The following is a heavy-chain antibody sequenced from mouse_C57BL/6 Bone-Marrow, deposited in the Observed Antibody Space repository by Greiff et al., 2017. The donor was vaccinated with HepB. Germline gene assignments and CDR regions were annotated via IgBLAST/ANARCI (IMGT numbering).Heavy chain of an antibody. CDR2: IDPSDSYT. J-gene: IGHJ2*01. D-gene: IGHD2-3*01. CDR3: ASGDGYYDY. CDR1: GYTFTSYW. Sequence: LQQPGAELVKPGASVKLSCKASGYTFTSYWMQWVKQRPGQGLEWIGEIDPSDSYTNYNQKFKGKATLTVDTSSSTAYMQLSSLTSEDSAVYYCASGDGYYDYWGQGTTLTVSS. V-gene: IGHV1-50*01.